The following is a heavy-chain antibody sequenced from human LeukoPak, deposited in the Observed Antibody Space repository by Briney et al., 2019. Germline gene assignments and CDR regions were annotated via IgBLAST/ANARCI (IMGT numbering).Heavy chain of an antibody. CDR1: GGSFSGYY. CDR2: INHSGST. J-gene: IGHJ4*02. D-gene: IGHD6-13*01. CDR3: ARGWVAAAGFDY. Sequence: SETLSLTCAVYGGSFSGYYWSRLRQPPGKGLRWIGEINHSGSTNYNPSLKSRVTISVDTSKNQFSLKLSSVTAADTAVYYCARGWVAAAGFDYWGQGTLVTVSS. V-gene: IGHV4-34*01.